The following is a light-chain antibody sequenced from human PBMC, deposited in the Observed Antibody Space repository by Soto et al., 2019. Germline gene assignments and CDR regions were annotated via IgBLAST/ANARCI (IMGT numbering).Light chain of an antibody. CDR3: TSYTSTSTPYV. CDR1: SSDVGRYTY. CDR2: DVY. Sequence: QSVLTQPASVSGSPGQSITISCAGTSSDVGRYTYVSWYQQHPGKAPKLIIYDVYNRPSGVSNRFSGSKSGNTASLTISGLQAEDEADYYCTSYTSTSTPYVFGGGTKVTVL. V-gene: IGLV2-14*01. J-gene: IGLJ1*01.